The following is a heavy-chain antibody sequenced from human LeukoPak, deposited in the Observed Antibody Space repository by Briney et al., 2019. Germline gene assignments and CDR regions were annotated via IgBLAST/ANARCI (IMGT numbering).Heavy chain of an antibody. CDR1: GFTFSSYS. V-gene: IGHV3-48*01. D-gene: IGHD3-10*01. Sequence: PGGSLRLSCAASGFTFSSYSMNWVRQAPGKGLEWVSYISSSSSTIYYADSVKGRFTISRDNAKNSLYLQMNSLRAEDTAVYYCARDQGNYYGSGSYDYWGQGTLVTVSP. J-gene: IGHJ4*02. CDR3: ARDQGNYYGSGSYDY. CDR2: ISSSSSTI.